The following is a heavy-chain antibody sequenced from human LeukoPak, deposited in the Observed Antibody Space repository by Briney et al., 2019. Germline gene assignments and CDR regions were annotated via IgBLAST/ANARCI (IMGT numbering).Heavy chain of an antibody. J-gene: IGHJ4*02. CDR2: IYYSGST. V-gene: IGHV4-59*08. CDR3: ARHLGYCSGGGCYFDY. CDR1: GGSISSYY. Sequence: TSETLSLTCPLSGGSISSYYWSWIRQPPGKGLEWIGYIYYSGSTNYNPSLKSRVTISVDTSKNQFSLELSSVTAADTAVYYCARHLGYCSGGGCYFDYWGQGTLVTVSS. D-gene: IGHD2-15*01.